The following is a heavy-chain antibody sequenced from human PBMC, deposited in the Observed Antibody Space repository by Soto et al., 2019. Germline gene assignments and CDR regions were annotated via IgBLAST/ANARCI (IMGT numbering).Heavy chain of an antibody. CDR1: GGSISSGGYY. CDR2: IYYSGST. V-gene: IGHV4-31*03. Sequence: QVQLQESGPGLVKPSQTLSLTCTVSGGSISSGGYYWSWIRQHPGKGLEWIGYIYYSGSTYYNPSLKSRVTISVDTSKNQFSLKLSSVTAADTAVYYCARSGVTGTGGADAFDIWGQGTMVTVSS. D-gene: IGHD1-20*01. J-gene: IGHJ3*02. CDR3: ARSGVTGTGGADAFDI.